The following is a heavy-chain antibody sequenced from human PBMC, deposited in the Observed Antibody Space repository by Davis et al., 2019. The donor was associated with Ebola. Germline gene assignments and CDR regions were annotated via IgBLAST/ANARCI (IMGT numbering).Heavy chain of an antibody. CDR2: INPNSGGT. CDR1: GYTFTGYY. V-gene: IGHV1-2*06. CDR3: AREGWTTGIDF. D-gene: IGHD1-1*01. J-gene: IGHJ4*02. Sequence: ASVKVSCKASGYTFTGYYMHWVRQAPGQGLEWMGRINPNSGGTNYAQKFQGRVTMTRDTSISTAYLELRSLTSDDTAVYFCAREGWTTGIDFWGQGTLVIVSS.